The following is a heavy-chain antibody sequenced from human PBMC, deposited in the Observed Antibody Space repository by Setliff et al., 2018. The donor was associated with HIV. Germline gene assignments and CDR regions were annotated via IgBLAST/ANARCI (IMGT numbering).Heavy chain of an antibody. Sequence: ASVKVSCKPSGYTFNSYGITWVRQAPGQGLEWMGWISPYNGNTIYAEKFQESLRDPPDTSTSTAYMELRSLTSGDTAVYYCARVPPRSGSYYTAWPTISAFDIWGQGTMVTVSS. V-gene: IGHV1-18*01. J-gene: IGHJ3*02. CDR2: ISPYNGNT. CDR1: GYTFNSYG. CDR3: ARVPPRSGSYYTAWPTISAFDI. D-gene: IGHD3-10*01.